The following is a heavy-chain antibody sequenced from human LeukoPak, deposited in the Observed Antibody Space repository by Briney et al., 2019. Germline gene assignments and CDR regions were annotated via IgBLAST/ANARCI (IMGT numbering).Heavy chain of an antibody. CDR1: GFTFSNYA. J-gene: IGHJ6*02. V-gene: IGHV3-23*01. D-gene: IGHD3-3*01. Sequence: PGGSLRLSCAASGFTFSNYAMTWVRQAPGKGLEWVSAISGSGGSTYYADSVKGRFTISRDNSKNTLYLQMNSLRAEDTAVYYCAKAGDFWSGYYYYYYGVDVCGQGTTVTVSS. CDR2: ISGSGGST. CDR3: AKAGDFWSGYYYYYYGVDV.